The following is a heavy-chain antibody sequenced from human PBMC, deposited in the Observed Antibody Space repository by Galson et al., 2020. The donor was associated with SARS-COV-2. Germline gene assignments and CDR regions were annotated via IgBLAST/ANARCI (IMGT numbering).Heavy chain of an antibody. D-gene: IGHD3-16*01. V-gene: IGHV3-30*18. CDR3: AKDILAVWDYDGVDV. Sequence: GGSLSLSCAASGFTSSSYGMHWLRQAPGKGLEWVADTSYDETYKFYADSVKGRFTISRDNSKNTLYLQMNSLRAEDTAVYYCAKDILAVWDYDGVDVWGQGTTVTVSS. J-gene: IGHJ6*02. CDR1: GFTSSSYG. CDR2: TSYDETYK.